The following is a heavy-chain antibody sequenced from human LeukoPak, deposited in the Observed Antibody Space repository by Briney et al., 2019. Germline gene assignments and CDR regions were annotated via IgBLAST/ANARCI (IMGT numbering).Heavy chain of an antibody. CDR2: INAGNGQT. CDR1: GYTFTSYA. CDR3: ARGYGGNWYYFDY. V-gene: IGHV1-3*01. Sequence: ASVTVSCKASGYTFTSYAIHWVRQAPGQRLEWMGWINAGNGQTKYSQKFQGRVTITADESTSTAYMELSSLRSEDTAVYYCARGYGGNWYYFDYWGQGTLVTVSS. J-gene: IGHJ4*02. D-gene: IGHD4-23*01.